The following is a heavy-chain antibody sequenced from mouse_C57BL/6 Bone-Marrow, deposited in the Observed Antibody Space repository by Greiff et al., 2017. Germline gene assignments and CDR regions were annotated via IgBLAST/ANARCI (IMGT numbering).Heavy chain of an antibody. J-gene: IGHJ1*03. CDR1: GFTFSSYA. Sequence: EVQGVESGGGLVKPGGSLKLSCAASGFTFSSYAMSWVRQTPEKRLEWVATISDGGSYTYSPDNVKGRFTISRDNAKNNLYLQMSHLKSEDTAMYYCARDQDGSSYWYFDVWGTGTTVTVSS. D-gene: IGHD1-1*01. CDR2: ISDGGSYT. V-gene: IGHV5-4*01. CDR3: ARDQDGSSYWYFDV.